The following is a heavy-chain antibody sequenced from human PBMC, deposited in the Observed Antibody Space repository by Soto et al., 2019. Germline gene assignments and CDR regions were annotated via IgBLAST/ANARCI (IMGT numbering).Heavy chain of an antibody. CDR3: ARASTSYYYGMDV. CDR1: GGSISSGDYY. V-gene: IGHV4-30-4*01. Sequence: PSETLSLTCTVSGGSISSGDYYWSWIRQPPGKGLEWIGYIYYSGSTYYNPSLKSRVTISVDTSKNQFSLKLSSVTAADTAVYYCARASTSYYYGMDVWGQGTTVTVSS. CDR2: IYYSGST. D-gene: IGHD2-2*01. J-gene: IGHJ6*02.